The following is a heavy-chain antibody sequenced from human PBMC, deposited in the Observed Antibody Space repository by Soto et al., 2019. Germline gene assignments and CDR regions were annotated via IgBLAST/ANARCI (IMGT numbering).Heavy chain of an antibody. CDR3: AKSAGQQWLDPFDY. D-gene: IGHD6-19*01. V-gene: IGHV3-30*18. Sequence: QVQLVASGGGVVQPGRSLRLSCAASGFTFSSYGMHWVRQAPGKGLEWVAVISYDGSNKYYADSVKGRFTISRDNSKNTLYLQMNSLRAEDTAVYYCAKSAGQQWLDPFDYWGQGTLVTVSS. CDR2: ISYDGSNK. J-gene: IGHJ4*02. CDR1: GFTFSSYG.